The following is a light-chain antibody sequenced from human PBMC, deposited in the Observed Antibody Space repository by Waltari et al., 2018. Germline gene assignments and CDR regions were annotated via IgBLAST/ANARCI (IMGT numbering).Light chain of an antibody. Sequence: SYVLTQPPSVSVAPGKTARITCGENQIGIALVNWYQQKPGQAPVLVVYGNTDRPSGIPERFSGSNSENTATLTISRAEAGDEADYYCQVWDSNSDLVVFGGGTKLTVL. CDR1: QIGIAL. CDR3: QVWDSNSDLVV. J-gene: IGLJ2*01. V-gene: IGLV3-21*03. CDR2: GNT.